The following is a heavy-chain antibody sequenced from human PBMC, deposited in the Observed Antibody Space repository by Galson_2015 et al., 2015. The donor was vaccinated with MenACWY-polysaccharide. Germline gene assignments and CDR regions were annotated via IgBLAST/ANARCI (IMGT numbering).Heavy chain of an antibody. CDR2: VKPSGGHP. D-gene: IGHD2-8*01. CDR1: GYTFTNYY. V-gene: IGHV1-46*01. J-gene: IGHJ6*03. CDR3: ARAAYCTHYCYYYYYMDV. Sequence: SVKVSCKASGYTFTNYYIHWVRQAPGLGLEWMGVVKPSGGHPIQEQKFQGRVTMTSDTSTSTVYMEVRSLGSDDTAIYYCARAAYCTHYCYYYYYMDVWGKGTTVTASS.